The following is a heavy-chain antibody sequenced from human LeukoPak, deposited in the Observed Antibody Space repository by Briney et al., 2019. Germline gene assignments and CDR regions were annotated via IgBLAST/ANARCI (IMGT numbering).Heavy chain of an antibody. V-gene: IGHV4-39*07. CDR3: AREVHDYVWGSQHDALDI. J-gene: IGHJ3*02. CDR2: VHNSGST. Sequence: SETLSLTCIVSGGSITTSDNYWGWIRQPPGKGLEWIGAVHNSGSTYYNPSLKSRVTMSIDRSTNRFSLKLSSVTAADTAVYYCAREVHDYVWGSQHDALDIWGQGTMVTVSS. D-gene: IGHD3-16*01. CDR1: GGSITTSDNY.